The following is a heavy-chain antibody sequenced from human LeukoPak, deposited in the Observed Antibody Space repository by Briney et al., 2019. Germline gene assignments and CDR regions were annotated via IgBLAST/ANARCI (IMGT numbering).Heavy chain of an antibody. D-gene: IGHD4-4*01. V-gene: IGHV3-33*01. Sequence: GGSLRLSCAASGFIFSNYSMHWVRQAPGKGLEWVAVVWYDGSNKYYADSVKGRFATSRDNSKNMLYLQMNSLRAEDTAVYYCARDPSLRVTLDYWGQGTLVTVSS. CDR2: VWYDGSNK. CDR1: GFIFSNYS. J-gene: IGHJ4*02. CDR3: ARDPSLRVTLDY.